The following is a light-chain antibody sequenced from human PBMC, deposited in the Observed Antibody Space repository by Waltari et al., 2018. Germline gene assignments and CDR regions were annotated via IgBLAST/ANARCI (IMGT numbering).Light chain of an antibody. CDR1: QDIGGY. J-gene: IGKJ2*01. V-gene: IGKV1-33*01. CDR3: QYYDNLPMFT. Sequence: DIQLTQSPSSLAASVGDRVTLTCRASQDIGGYLNWYQHQPGRAPKLLIYRTTILTTGVPSRFSGGASRTDYTLTITNLQPEDIATYYCQYYDNLPMFTFGPGTKVEI. CDR2: RTT.